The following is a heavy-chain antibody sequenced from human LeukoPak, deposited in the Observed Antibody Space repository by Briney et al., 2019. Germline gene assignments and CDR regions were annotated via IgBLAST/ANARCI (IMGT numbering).Heavy chain of an antibody. V-gene: IGHV4-38-2*02. J-gene: IGHJ6*03. CDR3: ARGGGYYYYYMDV. Sequence: PSETLSLTCTVSGYSISSGYYWGWIRQPPGKGLEWIGSIYHSGSTCYNPSLKSRVTISVDTSKNQFSLKLSSVTAADTAVYYCARGGGYYYYYMDVWGKGTTVTVSS. CDR2: IYHSGST. CDR1: GYSISSGYY.